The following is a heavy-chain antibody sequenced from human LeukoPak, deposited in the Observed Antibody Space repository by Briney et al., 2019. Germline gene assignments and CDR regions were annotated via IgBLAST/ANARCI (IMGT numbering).Heavy chain of an antibody. V-gene: IGHV4-39*01. CDR3: ARNPPNYYDSSGRMGAFDV. CDR2: VHHSGIT. J-gene: IGHJ3*01. Sequence: SETLSLTCVVSGGFISSGGYYWGWIRHPPEKGLEWIGSVHHSGITYYNTSLKSRVTISVDQSKNQFSLGLTSVTAADTAVYYCARNPPNYYDSSGRMGAFDVWGQGTMVTVSS. CDR1: GGFISSGGYY. D-gene: IGHD3-22*01.